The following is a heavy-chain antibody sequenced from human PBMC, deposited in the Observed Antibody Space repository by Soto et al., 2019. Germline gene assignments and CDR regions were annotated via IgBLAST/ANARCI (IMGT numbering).Heavy chain of an antibody. Sequence: EVQLVESGGGLVQPGGSLRLSCAASGLSFIIYWMHWVRQVPGKGLVWLARINRDGSHTIYVDPVKGRFTISRDNAKNTVFLQMDSLRDEDTGVYYCAGGMAGLDVWRQGTTVTVSS. CDR2: INRDGSHT. V-gene: IGHV3-74*01. J-gene: IGHJ6*02. CDR3: AGGMAGLDV. CDR1: GLSFIIYW.